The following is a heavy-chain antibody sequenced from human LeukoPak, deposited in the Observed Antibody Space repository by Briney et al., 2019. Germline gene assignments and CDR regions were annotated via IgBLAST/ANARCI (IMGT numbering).Heavy chain of an antibody. Sequence: GASVKVSCKASGYTFTSYDINWVRQATGQGVEWMGWMNPNSGNTGYAQKFQGRVTITRNTSISTAYMELSSLRSEDTAVYYCARRVSYDFWPDHWGQGTLVTVSS. CDR1: GYTFTSYD. J-gene: IGHJ5*02. CDR3: ARRVSYDFWPDH. D-gene: IGHD3-3*01. V-gene: IGHV1-8*03. CDR2: MNPNSGNT.